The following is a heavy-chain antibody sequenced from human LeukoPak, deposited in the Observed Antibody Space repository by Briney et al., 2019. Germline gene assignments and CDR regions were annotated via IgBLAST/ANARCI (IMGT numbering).Heavy chain of an antibody. CDR3: ARGGEWFGELWFDY. D-gene: IGHD3-10*01. Sequence: PGGSLRLSCVASGFPFSSYWMTWVRQAPGKGLEWVANIKQDGSEKYYVDSVKGRFTISRDNAKNSLYLQMNSLRAEDTAVYYCARGGEWFGELWFDYWGQGTLVTVSS. CDR2: IKQDGSEK. CDR1: GFPFSSYW. J-gene: IGHJ5*01. V-gene: IGHV3-7*03.